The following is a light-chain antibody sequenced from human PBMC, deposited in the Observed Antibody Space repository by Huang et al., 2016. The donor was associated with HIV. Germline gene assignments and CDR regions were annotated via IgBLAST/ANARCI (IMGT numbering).Light chain of an antibody. CDR1: ESISSS. CDR3: QQYNDWPPIT. CDR2: DAS. Sequence: EIVMTQSPDTLSVSPGQRVTLSCRASESISSSFAWYQQKTGQAPRLLLNDASTRATDIPARFSGSGSGTEFTLTISSLLSEDFAVYYCQQYNDWPPITFGQGTRLDMK. V-gene: IGKV3-15*01. J-gene: IGKJ5*01.